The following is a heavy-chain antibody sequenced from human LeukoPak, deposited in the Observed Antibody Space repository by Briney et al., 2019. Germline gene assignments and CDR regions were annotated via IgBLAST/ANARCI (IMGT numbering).Heavy chain of an antibody. CDR1: GDSISSSSFY. Sequence: SETLSLTCTVSGDSISSSSFYWGWIRQPPGKGLEWIGNIYYSGSTYYNPSLKSRVTISVDTSKNQFSLKLSSVTAADTAVYYCARQLPGSWTDYYYYMDVWGKGTTVTVSS. D-gene: IGHD6-13*01. J-gene: IGHJ6*03. V-gene: IGHV4-39*01. CDR3: ARQLPGSWTDYYYYMDV. CDR2: IYYSGST.